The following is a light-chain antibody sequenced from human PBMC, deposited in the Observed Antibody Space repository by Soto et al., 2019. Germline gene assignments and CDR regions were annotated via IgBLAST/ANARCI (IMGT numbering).Light chain of an antibody. J-gene: IGKJ2*01. V-gene: IGKV3-15*01. Sequence: DIVMTQSPGTLSVSPGERATLSCRASQSVSSNLAWYQQKPGQAPRLLIYDASTRDTGIPARFSGSGSGTDFTLTISSLQSEDFAVYFCQQSKPWPPYTFGQGTKLEI. CDR3: QQSKPWPPYT. CDR1: QSVSSN. CDR2: DAS.